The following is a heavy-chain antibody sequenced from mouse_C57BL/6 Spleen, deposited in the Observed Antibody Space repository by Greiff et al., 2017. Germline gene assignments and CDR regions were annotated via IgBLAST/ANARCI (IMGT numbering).Heavy chain of an antibody. CDR1: GYTFTSSN. CDR2: IYPGNGDT. D-gene: IGHD2-1*01. V-gene: IGHV1-12*01. CDR3: ARGGDGNSEGVWFAY. J-gene: IGHJ3*01. Sequence: LVRPGASVKISCQASGYTFTSSNMHWVKQTPRQGLEWIGAIYPGNGDTSYNLKFKGKATLTVDKSSSTAYMQLSSLTSEDSAVYFCARGGDGNSEGVWFAYWGQGTLVTVSA.